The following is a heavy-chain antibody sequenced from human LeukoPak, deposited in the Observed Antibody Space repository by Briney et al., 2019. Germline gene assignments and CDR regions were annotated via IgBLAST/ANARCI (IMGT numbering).Heavy chain of an antibody. CDR2: IYYSGST. V-gene: IGHV4-59*01. CDR1: GGSISSYY. Sequence: SETLSLTCTVSGGSISSYYWSWIRQPPGKGLEWLGYIYYSGSTNHNPSLKSRVTISVDTSKNQFSLKLSSVTAADTAVYYCARGLRVPAAIGSWFDPWGQGTLVTDSS. CDR3: ARGLRVPAAIGSWFDP. D-gene: IGHD2-2*01. J-gene: IGHJ5*02.